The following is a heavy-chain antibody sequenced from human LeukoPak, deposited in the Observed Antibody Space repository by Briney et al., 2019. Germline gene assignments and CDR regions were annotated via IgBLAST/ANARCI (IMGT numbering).Heavy chain of an antibody. Sequence: PSETLSLTCAVYGASFSGYYWSWIRQPPGKGLEWIGEINHSGSTNYNPSLKSRVTISVDTSKNQFSLKLSSVTAADTAVYYCATRPRRDGYKAWGQGTLVTVSS. CDR3: ATRPRRDGYKA. D-gene: IGHD5-24*01. J-gene: IGHJ5*02. CDR1: GASFSGYY. V-gene: IGHV4-34*01. CDR2: INHSGST.